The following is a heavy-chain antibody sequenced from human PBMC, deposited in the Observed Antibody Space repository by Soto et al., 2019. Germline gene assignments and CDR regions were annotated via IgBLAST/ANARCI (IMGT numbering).Heavy chain of an antibody. CDR1: GYSFSTYW. CDR2: IYPGDSDT. J-gene: IGHJ4*02. Sequence: GESLKISCKGSGYSFSTYWLGWVRQMPGKGLEWMGIIYPGDSDTRYIPSFQGQVSISADKSISTAYLQWSSLKASDTAMYYCARSSKMATITGYFDSWGQGTLGTVS. D-gene: IGHD5-12*01. CDR3: ARSSKMATITGYFDS. V-gene: IGHV5-51*01.